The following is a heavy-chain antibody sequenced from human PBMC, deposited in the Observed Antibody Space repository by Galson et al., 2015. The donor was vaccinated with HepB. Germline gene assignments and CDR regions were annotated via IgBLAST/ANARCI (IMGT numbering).Heavy chain of an antibody. CDR1: GGSISSGDYY. CDR3: ARDPDYGDYPGYAFDI. V-gene: IGHV4-31*03. D-gene: IGHD4-17*01. CDR2: IYYSGST. Sequence: TLSLTCTVSGGSISSGDYYWSWIRQHPRKGLEWIGYIYYSGSTYYNPSLKSRVTISVDTSKNQFSLKLSSVTAADTAVYYCARDPDYGDYPGYAFDIWGQGTMVTVSS. J-gene: IGHJ3*02.